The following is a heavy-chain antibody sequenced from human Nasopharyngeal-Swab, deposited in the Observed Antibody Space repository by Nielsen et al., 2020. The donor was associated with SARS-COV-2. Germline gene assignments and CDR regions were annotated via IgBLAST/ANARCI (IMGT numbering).Heavy chain of an antibody. J-gene: IGHJ4*02. CDR1: GFTFSDSY. Sequence: SLMTSCAASGFTFSDSYMTWVRQAPGKGLESVSYISGNSDVTNYADSVRGRFTISRDSAKNSLYLQMDSLRAEDTAVYYCSRDPRPLDFWGQGTLVTVSS. V-gene: IGHV3-11*06. CDR2: ISGNSDVT. CDR3: SRDPRPLDF.